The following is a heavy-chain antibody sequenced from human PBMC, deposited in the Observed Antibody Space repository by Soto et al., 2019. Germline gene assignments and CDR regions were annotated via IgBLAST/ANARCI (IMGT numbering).Heavy chain of an antibody. D-gene: IGHD3-10*01. CDR2: INAGVDGT. Sequence: QVQLVQSGPEMMQPGASVKVSCKASGYASLSYAMHWVRQVHGQVYEWLGWINAGVDGTMYSERFQGRVRITRDTSANTVYMELNALTSEDTAEYYCAREVPGVTSFDYWGQGTLVIVSS. CDR1: GYASLSYA. V-gene: IGHV1-3*01. J-gene: IGHJ4*02. CDR3: AREVPGVTSFDY.